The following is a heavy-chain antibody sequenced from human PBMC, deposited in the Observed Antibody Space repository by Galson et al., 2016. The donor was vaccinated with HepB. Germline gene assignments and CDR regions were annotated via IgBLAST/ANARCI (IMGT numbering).Heavy chain of an antibody. J-gene: IGHJ2*01. CDR2: IYYSGST. CDR1: GGSISGYY. CDR3: ARDRGANWGIYRKPGYFDL. D-gene: IGHD3-16*02. V-gene: IGHV4-59*01. Sequence: SETLSLTCAVSGGSISGYYWSWIRQSPGKGLEWIGYIYYSGSTNYNPSLKSRPTISVHTSKSQISLQLNSVTAADTAVYFCARDRGANWGIYRKPGYFDLWGRGTLVTVSS.